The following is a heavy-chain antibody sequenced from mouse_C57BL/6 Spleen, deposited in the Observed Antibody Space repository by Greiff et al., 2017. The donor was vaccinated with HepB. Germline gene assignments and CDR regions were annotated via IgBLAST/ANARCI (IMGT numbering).Heavy chain of an antibody. Sequence: VQLQQSGAELVKPGASVKLSCKASGYTFTSYWMQWVKQRPGQGLEWIGEIDPSDSYTNYNQKFKGKATLTVDTSSSTAYMQLSSLTSEDSAVYYCASPLLLRRDAMDYWGQGTSVTVSS. V-gene: IGHV1-50*01. CDR3: ASPLLLRRDAMDY. D-gene: IGHD1-1*01. CDR1: GYTFTSYW. CDR2: IDPSDSYT. J-gene: IGHJ4*01.